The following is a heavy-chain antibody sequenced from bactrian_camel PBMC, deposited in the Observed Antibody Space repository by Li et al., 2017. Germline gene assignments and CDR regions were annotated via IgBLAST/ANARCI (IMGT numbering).Heavy chain of an antibody. CDR2: INYDSTT. D-gene: IGHD6*01. V-gene: IGHV3S53*01. Sequence: VQLVESGGGSVQAGRSLTLSCQISGATDSGNCLAWYRQAPGKDRESVSTINYDSTTGYADSVKGRFTISRDNAKNTLYLQMNDLRPEDTAMYYCAAADLRFCTVVTGGAEYNYWGRGTQVTVS. CDR1: GATDSGNC. CDR3: AAADLRFCTVVTGGAEYNY. J-gene: IGHJ4*01.